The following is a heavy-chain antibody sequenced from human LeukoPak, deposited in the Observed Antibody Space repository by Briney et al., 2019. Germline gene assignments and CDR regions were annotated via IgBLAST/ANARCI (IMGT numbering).Heavy chain of an antibody. V-gene: IGHV3-21*01. D-gene: IGHD3-10*01. J-gene: IGHJ5*02. CDR3: ARERAYGVRGVGWFDP. CDR1: GFTFSSYS. Sequence: PGGSLRLSCAASGFTFSSYSMNWVRQAPGKGLEWVSSISSSSSYIYYADSVKGRFTTSRDNAKNSLYLQMNSLRAEDTAVYYCARERAYGVRGVGWFDPWGQGTLVTVSS. CDR2: ISSSSSYI.